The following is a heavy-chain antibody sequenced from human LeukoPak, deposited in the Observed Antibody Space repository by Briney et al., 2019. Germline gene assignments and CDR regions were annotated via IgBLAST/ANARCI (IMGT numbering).Heavy chain of an antibody. D-gene: IGHD3-10*01. CDR2: ISAYNGNT. CDR1: GYTFPSYG. Sequence: ASVKVSCKASGYTFPSYGISWVRQAPGQGLEWMGWISAYNGNTNYAQELQGRATMTTDTSTSTAYMELRSLRSDDTAVYYCARGVGARGRYYYGSGSYPTGHRFDPWGQGTLVTVSS. CDR3: ARGVGARGRYYYGSGSYPTGHRFDP. J-gene: IGHJ5*02. V-gene: IGHV1-18*01.